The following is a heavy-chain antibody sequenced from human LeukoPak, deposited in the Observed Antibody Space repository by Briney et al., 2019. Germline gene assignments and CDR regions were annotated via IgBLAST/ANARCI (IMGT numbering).Heavy chain of an antibody. CDR1: GSTFSSYV. V-gene: IGHV3-23*01. J-gene: IGHJ4*02. D-gene: IGHD6-13*01. CDR3: AKDRRIAAAGTLLPNY. CDR2: ISGSGGST. Sequence: PGGSLRLSCAASGSTFSSYVMSWVRQAPGKGLEWVSAISGSGGSTDYADSVKGRFTISRDNSKNTLYPQMNSLRAEDTAVYYCAKDRRIAAAGTLLPNYWGQGTLVTVSS.